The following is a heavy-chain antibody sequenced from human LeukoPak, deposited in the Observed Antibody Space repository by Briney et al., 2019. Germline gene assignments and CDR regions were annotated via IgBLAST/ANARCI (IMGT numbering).Heavy chain of an antibody. V-gene: IGHV4-59*01. CDR1: GGSISSYY. CDR2: IYYSGST. Sequence: SSETLSLTCTVSGGSISSYYWNWIRQATGKGLEWIGYIYYSGSTNYNPSLKSRVTISVDTSKNQFSLKLSSVTAADTAVYYCARSIGTYYYGSGRTYYYYYMDVWGKGTTVTISS. CDR3: ARSIGTYYYGSGRTYYYYYMDV. J-gene: IGHJ6*03. D-gene: IGHD3-10*01.